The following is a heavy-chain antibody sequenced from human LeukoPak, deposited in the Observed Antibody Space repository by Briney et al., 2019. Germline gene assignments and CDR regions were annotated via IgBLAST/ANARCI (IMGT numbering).Heavy chain of an antibody. D-gene: IGHD3-16*02. V-gene: IGHV1-18*04. CDR2: ISAYDGNT. CDR1: GYTFTTYG. Sequence: ASVKVSCKASGYTFTTYGISWVRQAPGQGLEWMGRISAYDGNTNYAQKFQDRVTMTTDTSTSTAYMELRSLRSDDTAVYYCARVMFVLGSYHIEDYWGQGTLVTVSS. J-gene: IGHJ4*02. CDR3: ARVMFVLGSYHIEDY.